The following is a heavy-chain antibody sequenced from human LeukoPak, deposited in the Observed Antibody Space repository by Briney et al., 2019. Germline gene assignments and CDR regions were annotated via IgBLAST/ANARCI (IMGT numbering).Heavy chain of an antibody. CDR3: ARNKWELLYYYGMDA. CDR1: GFTFSSYG. J-gene: IGHJ6*02. CDR2: IWYDGSKK. V-gene: IGHV3-33*01. D-gene: IGHD1-26*01. Sequence: GGSLRLSCAASGFTFSSYGMHWVRQAPGKGLEWVAVIWYDGSKKYYADSVKGRFTMSRDNSKNTLYLQMNSLRAEDTAVYYCARNKWELLYYYGMDAWGQGTTVTVSS.